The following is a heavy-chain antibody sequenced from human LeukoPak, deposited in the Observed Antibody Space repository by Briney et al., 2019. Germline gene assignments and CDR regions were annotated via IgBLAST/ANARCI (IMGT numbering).Heavy chain of an antibody. CDR1: GYTFTRYN. D-gene: IGHD5-24*01. V-gene: IGHV1-2*02. Sequence: GASVKVSCKASGYTFTRYNMHWVRQAPGQGLEWMGWINPNSGCTNYAQKFQGRFTMTSDTSISTAYMELSRLRSDDTSVYYCASRRDGYIFHYWGQGTLVSVSS. CDR2: INPNSGCT. J-gene: IGHJ4*02. CDR3: ASRRDGYIFHY.